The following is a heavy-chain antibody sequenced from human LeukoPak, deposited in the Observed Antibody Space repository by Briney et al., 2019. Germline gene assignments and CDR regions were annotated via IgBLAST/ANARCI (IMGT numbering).Heavy chain of an antibody. J-gene: IGHJ4*02. CDR1: GGSISSYY. D-gene: IGHD1-26*01. Sequence: PSETLSLTCTVSGGSISSYYWSWIRQPAGKGLEWIGRIYTSGSTNYNPSLKSRVTMSVDTSKNQFSLKLSSVTAADTAVYYCARDRGYSGSYEHFDYWGQGTLVTVSS. V-gene: IGHV4-4*07. CDR3: ARDRGYSGSYEHFDY. CDR2: IYTSGST.